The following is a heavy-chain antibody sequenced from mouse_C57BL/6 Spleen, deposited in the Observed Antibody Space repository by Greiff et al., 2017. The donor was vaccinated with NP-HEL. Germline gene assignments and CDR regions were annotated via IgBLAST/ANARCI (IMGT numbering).Heavy chain of an antibody. CDR3: AKNYDYDGPWFAY. J-gene: IGHJ3*01. CDR1: GFSLTSYG. Sequence: VQRVESGPGLVQPSQSLSITCTVSGFSLTSYGVHWVRQPPGKGLEWLGVIWSGGSTDYNAAFISRLSISKDNSKSQVFFKMNSLQADDTAIYYCAKNYDYDGPWFAYWGQGTLVTVSA. D-gene: IGHD2-4*01. CDR2: IWSGGST. V-gene: IGHV2-4*01.